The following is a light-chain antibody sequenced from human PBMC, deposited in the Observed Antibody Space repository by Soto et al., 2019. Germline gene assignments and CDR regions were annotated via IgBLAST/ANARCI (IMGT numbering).Light chain of an antibody. V-gene: IGKV1-5*03. Sequence: DIQMTQSPSTLSASVGDRVAITCRASQSVSGWLAWYQQKPGKVPNLLIYQASTLEDGVPSRFSGSGSGTEFTLTITGLQPDDSATYYCQHYNDYSYTFCQGTKLEIK. CDR2: QAS. CDR1: QSVSGW. CDR3: QHYNDYSYT. J-gene: IGKJ2*01.